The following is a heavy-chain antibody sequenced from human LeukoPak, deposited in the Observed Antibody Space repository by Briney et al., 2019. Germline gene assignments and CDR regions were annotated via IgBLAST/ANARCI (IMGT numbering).Heavy chain of an antibody. CDR1: GFTFSSYG. CDR3: AKDLNEAWIQLSSPLYYYYYYGMDV. Sequence: PGGSLRLSCAASGFTFSSYGMHWVRQAPGKGLECVAVISYDGSNKYYADSVKGRFTISRDNSKNTLYLQMNSLRAEDTAVYYCAKDLNEAWIQLSSPLYYYYYYGMDVWGQGTTVTVSS. V-gene: IGHV3-30*18. J-gene: IGHJ6*02. CDR2: ISYDGSNK. D-gene: IGHD5-18*01.